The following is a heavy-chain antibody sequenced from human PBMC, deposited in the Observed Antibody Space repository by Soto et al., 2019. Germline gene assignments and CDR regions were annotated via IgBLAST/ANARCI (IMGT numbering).Heavy chain of an antibody. D-gene: IGHD5-12*01. CDR1: GGSISSYY. Sequence: SETLSLTCTVSGGSISSYYWSWIRQPPGKGLEWIGYIYYSGSTNYNPSLKSRVTITVDTSKNHFSLKLSSVTAADTAVYYCARRRGIVATIDAFDIWGQGTMVTVSS. V-gene: IGHV4-59*08. CDR3: ARRRGIVATIDAFDI. CDR2: IYYSGST. J-gene: IGHJ3*02.